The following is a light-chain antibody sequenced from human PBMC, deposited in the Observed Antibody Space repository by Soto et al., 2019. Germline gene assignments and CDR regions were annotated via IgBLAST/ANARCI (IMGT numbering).Light chain of an antibody. Sequence: QSVLTQPPSASGTPGQRVTISCSGSNSNIGTNTVNWYQQLPGTAPKLLIYDNDKRPSEIPDRFSGSKSGPSATLGITGLQTGDEADYYCGTWDSSLSAGVFGTGTKVTVL. J-gene: IGLJ1*01. CDR1: NSNIGTNT. CDR3: GTWDSSLSAGV. V-gene: IGLV1-51*01. CDR2: DND.